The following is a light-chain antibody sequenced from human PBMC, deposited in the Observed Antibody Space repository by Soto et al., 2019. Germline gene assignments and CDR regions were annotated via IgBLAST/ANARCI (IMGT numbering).Light chain of an antibody. CDR3: SSYVVSNVVF. V-gene: IGLV2-8*01. CDR2: EVT. J-gene: IGLJ2*01. CDR1: RDDVGGYNY. Sequence: QSVLTQRPSASGSPGQSVTISCAGTRDDVGGYNYVSWCQHHPGKAPKLLIYEVTKRPSGVPDRFSGSKSGNTAYLTVSGLRAEDEALYYCSSYVVSNVVFFGGGTKLTVL.